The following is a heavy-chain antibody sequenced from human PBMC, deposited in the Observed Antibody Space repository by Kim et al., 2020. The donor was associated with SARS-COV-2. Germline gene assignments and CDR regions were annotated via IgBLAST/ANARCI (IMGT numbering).Heavy chain of an antibody. V-gene: IGHV4-34*01. CDR3: SRGTRQWLVRGPYYYYMD. CDR1: GGSFSGYY. Sequence: SETLSLTCAVYGGSFSGYYWRWIRQPPGKGLEWIGEINHSGSTNYNPSLKSRVTTSVNTSKNQSSLMLSSVTAADTTVYYCSRGTRQWLVRGPYYYYMD. J-gene: IGHJ6*03. D-gene: IGHD6-19*01. CDR2: INHSGST.